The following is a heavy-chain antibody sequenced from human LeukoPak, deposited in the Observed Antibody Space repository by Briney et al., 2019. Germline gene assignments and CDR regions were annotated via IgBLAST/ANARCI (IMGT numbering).Heavy chain of an antibody. J-gene: IGHJ1*01. CDR3: ARDGGSSSWYRGYFQH. CDR2: INHSGST. V-gene: IGHV4-34*01. Sequence: SETLSLTCAVYGGSFSGYYWSWIRQPPGKGLEWIGEINHSGSTNYNPSLKSRVTISVDTSKNQFSLKLSSVTAADTAVYYCARDGGSSSWYRGYFQHWGQGTLVTVSS. D-gene: IGHD6-13*01. CDR1: GGSFSGYY.